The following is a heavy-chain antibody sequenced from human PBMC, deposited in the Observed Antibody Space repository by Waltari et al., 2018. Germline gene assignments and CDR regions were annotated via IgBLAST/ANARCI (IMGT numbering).Heavy chain of an antibody. J-gene: IGHJ2*01. CDR2: IDYSGTT. V-gene: IGHV4-61*01. CDR1: GGSVNSETYY. Sequence: QVRLQESGPGLVKPSETLSLTCSVFGGSVNSETYYWTWIRQPPGKGLEWIGYIDYSGTTNSNPSLKSRLTMSVDWSKNQFSLELRSVTAADTAVYCCARAATTVTRRGTCDLWGRGTLVSVSS. CDR3: ARAATTVTRRGTCDL. D-gene: IGHD4-17*01.